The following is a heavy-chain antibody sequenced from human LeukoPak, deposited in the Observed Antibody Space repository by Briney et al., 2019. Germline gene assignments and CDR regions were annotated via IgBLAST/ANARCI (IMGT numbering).Heavy chain of an antibody. V-gene: IGHV1-18*01. D-gene: IGHD5-24*01. J-gene: IGHJ5*02. Sequence: ASVKVSCKASGYTFTSYGISWVRQAPGQGLEWMGWISAYNGNTNYAQKLQGRVTITTDTSTSTAYMELRSLRSDDTAVYYCARGGKRWLQSGDWFGPWGQRTLVTVSS. CDR2: ISAYNGNT. CDR1: GYTFTSYG. CDR3: ARGGKRWLQSGDWFGP.